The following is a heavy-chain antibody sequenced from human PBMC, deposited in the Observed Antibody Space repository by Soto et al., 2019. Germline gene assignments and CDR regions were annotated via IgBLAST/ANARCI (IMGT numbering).Heavy chain of an antibody. J-gene: IGHJ4*02. V-gene: IGHV4-30-4*01. D-gene: IGHD3-10*01. CDR2: IYYSGST. CDR3: ARDFGYYGSGSRDY. Sequence: LSLTCTVSGGSSSSGDYYWSWIRQPPGKGLEWIGYIYYSGSTYYNPSLKSRVTISVDTSKNQFSLKLSSVTAADAAVYYCARDFGYYGSGSRDYWGQGTLVTVSS. CDR1: GGSSSSGDYY.